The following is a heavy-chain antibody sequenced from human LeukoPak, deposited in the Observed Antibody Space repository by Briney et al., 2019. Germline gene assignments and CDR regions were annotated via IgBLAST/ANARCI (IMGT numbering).Heavy chain of an antibody. CDR3: IAAADHWYFDL. Sequence: SETLSLTCTVSGGSISSGDYYWSWIRQPPGKGLEWIGYIYYSGSTYYNPSLKSRVTISVDTSKNQFSLKLSSVTAADTAVYYCIAAADHWYFDLWGRGTLVTVSS. CDR2: IYYSGST. J-gene: IGHJ2*01. V-gene: IGHV4-30-4*03. D-gene: IGHD6-13*01. CDR1: GGSISSGDYY.